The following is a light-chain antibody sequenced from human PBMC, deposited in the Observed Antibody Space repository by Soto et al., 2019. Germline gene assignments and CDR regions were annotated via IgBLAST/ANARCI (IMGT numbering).Light chain of an antibody. J-gene: IGKJ2*01. CDR1: QSISSW. V-gene: IGKV1-5*03. CDR2: KAS. CDR3: QQYNSYPYT. Sequence: DLQMTQSPSTLSAYVGDRVTITCRASQSISSWLAWYQQKPGKAPNLLISKASSLESGVPSRFSGSGSGTEFTLTISSLQPDDFATYHCQQYNSYPYTFGQGTKLEIK.